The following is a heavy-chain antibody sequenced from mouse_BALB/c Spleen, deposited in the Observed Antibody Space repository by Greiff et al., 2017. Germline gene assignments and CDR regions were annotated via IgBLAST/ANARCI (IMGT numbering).Heavy chain of an antibody. V-gene: IGHV1-18*01. D-gene: IGHD1-1*01. J-gene: IGHJ1*01. CDR3: ARSDYGYRYFDV. CDR2: INPNNGGT. CDR1: GYTFTDYN. Sequence: EVQLQQSGPELVKPGASVKIPCKASGYTFTDYNMDWVKQSHGKSLESIGDINPNNGGTIYNQKFKGKATLTVDKSSSTAYMELRSLTSEDTAVYYCARSDYGYRYFDVWGAGTTVTVSS.